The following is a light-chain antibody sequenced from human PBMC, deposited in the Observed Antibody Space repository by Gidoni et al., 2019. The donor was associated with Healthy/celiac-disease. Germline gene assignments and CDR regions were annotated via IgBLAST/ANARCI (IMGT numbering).Light chain of an antibody. J-gene: IGLJ1*01. CDR2: EVS. CDR3: SSYTSSSINYV. CDR1: SSDVGCYNY. Sequence: QSALTQPASVSGSPGQSITISCTGTSSDVGCYNYVSWYQQHPGKAPNLMIYEVSNRPSGVSNRFSGSKSGNTASLTIAGLQAEDEADYYCSSYTSSSINYVFGTGTKVTVL. V-gene: IGLV2-14*01.